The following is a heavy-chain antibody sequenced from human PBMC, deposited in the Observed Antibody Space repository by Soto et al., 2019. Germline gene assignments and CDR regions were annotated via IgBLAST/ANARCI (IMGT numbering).Heavy chain of an antibody. Sequence: GGSLRLSCAASGFTFSDYYMSWIRQAPGKGLEWVSYISSSGSTIYYADSVKGRFTISRDNAKNSLYLQMNSLRAEDTAVYYCAREDHHYYDSSGYDYWGQGTLVTVSS. J-gene: IGHJ4*02. V-gene: IGHV3-11*01. CDR3: AREDHHYYDSSGYDY. CDR2: ISSSGSTI. D-gene: IGHD3-22*01. CDR1: GFTFSDYY.